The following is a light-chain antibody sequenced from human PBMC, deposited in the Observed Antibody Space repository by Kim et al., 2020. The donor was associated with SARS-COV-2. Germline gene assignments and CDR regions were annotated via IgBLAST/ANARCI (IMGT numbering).Light chain of an antibody. J-gene: IGLJ3*02. V-gene: IGLV3-21*04. Sequence: PGKTARITCGGNNIGSKRVHWYQQKPGQAPVLVIYYDSDRPSGIPERFSGSNSGNTATLTISRVEAGDEADYYCQVWDSSSDHPVFGGGTKLTVL. CDR1: NIGSKR. CDR3: QVWDSSSDHPV. CDR2: YDS.